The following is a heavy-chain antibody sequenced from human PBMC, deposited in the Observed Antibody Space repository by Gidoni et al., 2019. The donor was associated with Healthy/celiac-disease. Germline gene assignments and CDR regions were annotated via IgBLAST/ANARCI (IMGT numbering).Heavy chain of an antibody. Sequence: QVQLVQSGAEVKKPGASVKVSCKASGYTFTGYYMHWVRQAPGQGLEWMGWINPNSGGTNYAQKFQGRVTMTRDTSISTAYMELSRLRSDDTAVYYCARARITGTTWGWFDPWGQGTLVTVSS. J-gene: IGHJ5*02. D-gene: IGHD1-7*01. CDR1: GYTFTGYY. V-gene: IGHV1-2*02. CDR3: ARARITGTTWGWFDP. CDR2: INPNSGGT.